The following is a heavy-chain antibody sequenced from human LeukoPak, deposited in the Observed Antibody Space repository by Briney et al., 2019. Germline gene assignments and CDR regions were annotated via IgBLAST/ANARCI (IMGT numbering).Heavy chain of an antibody. J-gene: IGHJ4*02. CDR3: ITDSLI. Sequence: GGSLRLSCAASGFTFSNAWMSWVRQAPGKGLEWVGHIKGKTDGGTTDYTAPVKGRFTISRDDSKNTLYLQMNSLKTEDTAVYYCITDSLIWGQGTLVTVSS. CDR2: IKGKTDGGTT. D-gene: IGHD2-8*01. V-gene: IGHV3-15*01. CDR1: GFTFSNAW.